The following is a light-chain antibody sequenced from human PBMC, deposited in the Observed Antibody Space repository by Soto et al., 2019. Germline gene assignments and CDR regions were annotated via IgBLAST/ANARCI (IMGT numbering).Light chain of an antibody. J-gene: IGLJ2*01. CDR2: STN. V-gene: IGLV1-44*01. CDR1: SSNIGSNS. Sequence: QSVLTQPPSASGTPGQRVTISCSGSSSNIGSNSVNWDQQVPGTAPKLLIYSTNQRPSGVPDRFSVTKSDTSASQATSGLQSADEADYYCAAWYDSLNGEVVVCGGTTLTVL. CDR3: AAWYDSLNGEVV.